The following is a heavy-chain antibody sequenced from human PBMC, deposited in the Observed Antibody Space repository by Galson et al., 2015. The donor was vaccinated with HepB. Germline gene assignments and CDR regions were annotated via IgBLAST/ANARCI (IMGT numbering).Heavy chain of an antibody. Sequence: SVKVSCKASGGTFSSYAISWVRQAPGQGLEWMGGIIPIFGTANYAQKFQGRVTITADESASTAYMELSSLRSEDTAVYYCARGVAVAGPFDYWGQGTLVTVSS. CDR2: IIPIFGTA. CDR3: ARGVAVAGPFDY. J-gene: IGHJ4*02. D-gene: IGHD6-19*01. CDR1: GGTFSSYA. V-gene: IGHV1-69*13.